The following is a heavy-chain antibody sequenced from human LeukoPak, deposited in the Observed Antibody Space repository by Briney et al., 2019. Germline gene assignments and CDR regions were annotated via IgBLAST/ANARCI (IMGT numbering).Heavy chain of an antibody. Sequence: SQTLSLTCTISGDSVSSNTAAWNWIRQSPSRGLEWLGRTYYRSKWYNDYAVSVKSRIIFSADTSKNQFSLHLNSVTPEDTAVYYCVRDHDIWGQGTMVTVSS. J-gene: IGHJ3*02. CDR3: VRDHDI. V-gene: IGHV6-1*01. CDR1: GDSVSSNTAA. CDR2: TYYRSKWYN.